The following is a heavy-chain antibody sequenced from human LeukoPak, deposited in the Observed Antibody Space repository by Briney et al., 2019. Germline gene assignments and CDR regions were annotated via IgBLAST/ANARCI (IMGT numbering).Heavy chain of an antibody. Sequence: GSLRLSCAVSGFTFSNYDMHWVRQAPGKGLEWVAVIWYDGSNKYYADSVKGRFTISRDNSKNTLYLQMNSLRAEDTAIYYCARDPGGSGYSFDSWGQGTLVTVSS. D-gene: IGHD6-19*01. V-gene: IGHV3-33*01. CDR3: ARDPGGSGYSFDS. CDR1: GFTFSNYD. J-gene: IGHJ4*02. CDR2: IWYDGSNK.